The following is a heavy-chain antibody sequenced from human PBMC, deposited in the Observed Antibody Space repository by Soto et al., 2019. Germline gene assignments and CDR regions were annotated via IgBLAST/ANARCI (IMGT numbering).Heavy chain of an antibody. V-gene: IGHV1-3*01. CDR3: ARGGFRPDSSRWQLGPAWDY. Sequence: ASVKVSCKASGYTFTSYAMHWVRQAPGQRLEWMGWINAGNGNTKYSQKFQGRVTITRETSAGTAYMELSSLRSEDTAVYYCARGGFRPDSSRWQLGPAWDYWGQGTLVTVSS. D-gene: IGHD6-6*01. CDR2: INAGNGNT. CDR1: GYTFTSYA. J-gene: IGHJ4*02.